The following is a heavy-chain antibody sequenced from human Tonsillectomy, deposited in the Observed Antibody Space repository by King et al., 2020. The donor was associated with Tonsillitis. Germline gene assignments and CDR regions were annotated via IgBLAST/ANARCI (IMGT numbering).Heavy chain of an antibody. CDR3: ARVLGARGAFDI. CDR1: GDTFSSCA. D-gene: IGHD1-26*01. CDR2: IIPVFGTT. Sequence: VQLVESGAEVKKPGSSVKVSCKASGDTFSSCAISWVRQAPRQGLEWMGGIIPVFGTTNYAQKFRGRVTITADESSTTAYMELSSLRSEDTAVYYCARVLGARGAFDIWGQGTMVTVSS. V-gene: IGHV1-69*01. J-gene: IGHJ3*02.